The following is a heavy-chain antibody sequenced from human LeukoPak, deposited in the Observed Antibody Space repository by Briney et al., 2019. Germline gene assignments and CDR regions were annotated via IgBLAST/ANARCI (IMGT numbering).Heavy chain of an antibody. Sequence: SQTLSLTCTVSGDSISSGDYYWSWIRQPPGKGLEWIGRISSSGSTNYNPSLKSRVTISVDKSKNQFSLKLSSVTAEDTAVSYCAAYSGSYYFDYWGQGTLVTVSS. J-gene: IGHJ4*02. V-gene: IGHV4-61*02. CDR1: GDSISSGDYY. CDR3: AAYSGSYYFDY. CDR2: ISSSGST. D-gene: IGHD1-26*01.